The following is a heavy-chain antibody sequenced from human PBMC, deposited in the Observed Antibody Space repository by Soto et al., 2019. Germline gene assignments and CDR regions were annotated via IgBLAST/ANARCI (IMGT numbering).Heavy chain of an antibody. CDR2: ISSSSSYI. Sequence: GGSLRLSCAASGFTFSSYSTNWVRQAPGKGLEWVSSISSSSSYIYYADSVKGRFTISRDNAKNSLYLQMNSLRAEDTAVYYCARVQSSGFWSGYGHSSIYGMDVWGQGTTVTVSS. D-gene: IGHD3-3*01. J-gene: IGHJ6*02. CDR3: ARVQSSGFWSGYGHSSIYGMDV. V-gene: IGHV3-21*01. CDR1: GFTFSSYS.